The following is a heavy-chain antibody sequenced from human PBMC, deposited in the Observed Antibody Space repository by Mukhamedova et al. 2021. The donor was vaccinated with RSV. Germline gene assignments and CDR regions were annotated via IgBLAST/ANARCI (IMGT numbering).Heavy chain of an antibody. J-gene: IGHJ4*02. CDR2: ISYDGSNK. V-gene: IGHV3-30*04. Sequence: HWVRQAPGKGLEWVAVISYDGSNKYYADSVKGRFTISRDNSKNTLYLQMNSLRAEDTAVYYCARDAGEHLPYYFDYWGQGT. D-gene: IGHD3-10*01. CDR3: ARDAGEHLPYYFDY.